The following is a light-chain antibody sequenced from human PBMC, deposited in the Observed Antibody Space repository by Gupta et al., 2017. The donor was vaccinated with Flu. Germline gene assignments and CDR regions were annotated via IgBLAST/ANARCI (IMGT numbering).Light chain of an antibody. V-gene: IGKV3-20*01. CDR3: QQYGSTRGYT. CDR2: AAS. J-gene: IGKJ2*01. CDR1: QTITLNY. Sequence: TLSLSPGERATLSCRASQTITLNYLAWFQQKSGQAPRLLIYAASSRATGIPDRFSGGGSGTDFTLTISRLEPEDFAVYYCQQYGSTRGYTFGQGTQLEIK.